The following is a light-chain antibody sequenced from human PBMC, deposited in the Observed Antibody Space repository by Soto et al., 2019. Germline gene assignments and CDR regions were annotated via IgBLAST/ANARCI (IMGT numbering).Light chain of an antibody. Sequence: DIQVTQSPSTLSASVGDRVTITSLASQSISSYLNWYQQKPGKAPKLLIYAASTLQSGVPLRFSGSGSGTSFTLTISSLQPEDFATYYCQQRQYWPPITFGQGTRLEI. J-gene: IGKJ5*01. CDR3: QQRQYWPPIT. CDR2: AAS. V-gene: IGKV1-9*01. CDR1: QSISSY.